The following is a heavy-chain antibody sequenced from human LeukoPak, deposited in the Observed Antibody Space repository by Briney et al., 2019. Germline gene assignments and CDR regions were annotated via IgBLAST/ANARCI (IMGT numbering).Heavy chain of an antibody. CDR2: ISYNEIT. D-gene: IGHD3-16*01. J-gene: IGHJ3*02. V-gene: IGHV4-30-4*01. CDR3: ARESVMRDAFDI. Sequence: SETLSLTCTVSGGSISNGDYYWTWVRQPPGRGLEWIGYISYNEITDYNPSRKSRLTMSVDTSKNQFSLWLNAVTVADTAVYFCARESVMRDAFDIWGQGTMVTVSS. CDR1: GGSISNGDYY.